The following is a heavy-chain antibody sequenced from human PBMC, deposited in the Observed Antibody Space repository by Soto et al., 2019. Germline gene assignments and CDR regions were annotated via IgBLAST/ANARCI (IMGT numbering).Heavy chain of an antibody. Sequence: QVQLQESGPGLVEPLETLSLSCSVSGGPVSSTPYFWNWIRQSPGKGLEWIGYVSDTETTNYNPSLKSRVTIALDRSNNHFSLKLTSVTAADTAVYYCATMGHCGDYVTLWGQGTLVTVSS. V-gene: IGHV4-61*03. D-gene: IGHD4-17*01. CDR1: GGPVSSTPYF. CDR2: VSDTETT. J-gene: IGHJ3*01. CDR3: ATMGHCGDYVTL.